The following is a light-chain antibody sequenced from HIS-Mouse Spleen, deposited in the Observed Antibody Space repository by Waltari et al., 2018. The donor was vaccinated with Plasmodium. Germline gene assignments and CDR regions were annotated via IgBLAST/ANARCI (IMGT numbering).Light chain of an antibody. CDR2: GAS. J-gene: IGKJ4*01. V-gene: IGKV3-20*01. CDR3: QQYGSSPPLT. Sequence: EIVLTQSPGTLSLSPGERATLSCRASQRVSSSCLSWYQQKPGQAPRLLIYGASSRATSIPDRFSGSGSGTDFTLTISRLEPEDFAVYYCQQYGSSPPLTFGGGTKVEIK. CDR1: QRVSSSC.